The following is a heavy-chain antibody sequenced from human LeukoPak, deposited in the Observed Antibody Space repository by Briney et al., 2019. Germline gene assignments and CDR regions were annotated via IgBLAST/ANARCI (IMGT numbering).Heavy chain of an antibody. J-gene: IGHJ3*02. Sequence: SETLSLTCTVSSGSITSTSYCWGWIRQPPGKGLEWIGGIIYSGNTYYNPSLKSRVSISVDTTKNQFSLKLSSVTAADTAVYYCARATTTARTSFDIWGQGTMVTVSS. V-gene: IGHV4-39*07. CDR1: SGSITSTSYC. CDR3: ARATTTARTSFDI. CDR2: IIYSGNT. D-gene: IGHD4-11*01.